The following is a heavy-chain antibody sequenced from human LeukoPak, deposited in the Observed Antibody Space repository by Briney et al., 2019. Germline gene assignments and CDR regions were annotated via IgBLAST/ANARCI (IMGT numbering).Heavy chain of an antibody. CDR2: IWYDGSNK. D-gene: IGHD2-2*01. J-gene: IGHJ6*02. V-gene: IGHV3-33*01. Sequence: PGGSLRLSCAASGFTFSSYGMHWVRQAPGKGLEWVAVIWYDGSNKYYADSVKGRFTISRDNGKNSLYLQMNNVTVEDTAVYHCASRYQGDNYGMVVWGQGTTVTVSS. CDR3: ASRYQGDNYGMVV. CDR1: GFTFSSYG.